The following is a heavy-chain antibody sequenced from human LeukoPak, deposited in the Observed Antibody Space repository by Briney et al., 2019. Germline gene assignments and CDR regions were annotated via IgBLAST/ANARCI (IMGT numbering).Heavy chain of an antibody. J-gene: IGHJ3*02. CDR1: GGSISSYY. CDR3: ARGYPDFCGGDCYDAFDI. CDR2: IYYSGST. D-gene: IGHD2-21*02. Sequence: SETLSLTCTVSGGSISSYYWSWIWQPPGKGLEWIGYIYYSGSTNYNPSLKSRVTISVDTSKNQFSLKLSSVTAADTAVYYCARGYPDFCGGDCYDAFDIWGQGTMVTVSS. V-gene: IGHV4-59*08.